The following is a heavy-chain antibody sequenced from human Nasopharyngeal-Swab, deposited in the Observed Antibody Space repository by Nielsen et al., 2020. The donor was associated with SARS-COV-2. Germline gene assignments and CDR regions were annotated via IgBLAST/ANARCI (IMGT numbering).Heavy chain of an antibody. J-gene: IGHJ4*02. CDR1: GGSISSYY. V-gene: IGHV4-59*08. CDR3: ARLSKVVVGVY. D-gene: IGHD2-15*01. CDR2: IYYSGST. Sequence: SETLSLTCTVSGGSISSYYWSWIRQPPGKGLEWIGYIYYSGSTNYNPSLKSRVTISVDTSKNQFSLKLSSVTAADTAVYYCARLSKVVVGVYWGQGTLVTVSS.